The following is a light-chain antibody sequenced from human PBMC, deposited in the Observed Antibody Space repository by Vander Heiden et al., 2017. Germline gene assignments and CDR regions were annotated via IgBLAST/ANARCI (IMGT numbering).Light chain of an antibody. CDR3: QSYDSSLSAVV. CDR2: GNS. Sequence: QSVLTQPPPVSGAPGQRCTISCTGSSSNIGAGYDVHWYQQLPGTAPKLLMYGNSNRPSGVPDRFSGSKSGTSASLAITGLQAEDEADYYCQSYDSSLSAVVFGGGTKLTVL. CDR1: SSNIGAGYD. V-gene: IGLV1-40*01. J-gene: IGLJ2*01.